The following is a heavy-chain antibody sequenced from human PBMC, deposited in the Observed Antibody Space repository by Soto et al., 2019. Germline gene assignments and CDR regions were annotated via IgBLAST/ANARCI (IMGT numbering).Heavy chain of an antibody. D-gene: IGHD2-2*01. CDR3: ARSQGSSTSLEIYYYYYYGMDV. CDR1: GGTFSSYA. Sequence: QVQLVPSGAEVTKPGSSVKVSCKASGGTFSSYAISWVRQAPGQGLEWMGGIIPIAGTANYAQKFQGRVTMTADESTSTAYMELSSLRSEDTAVYYCARSQGSSTSLEIYYYYYYGMDVWGQGTTVTVSS. V-gene: IGHV1-69*01. CDR2: IIPIAGTA. J-gene: IGHJ6*02.